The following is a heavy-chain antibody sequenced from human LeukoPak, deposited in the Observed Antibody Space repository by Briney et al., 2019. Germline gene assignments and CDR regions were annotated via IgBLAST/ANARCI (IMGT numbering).Heavy chain of an antibody. J-gene: IGHJ4*02. CDR2: IYYTGSS. D-gene: IGHD3-22*01. CDR1: GGSISGYY. CDR3: AGTPLYYYDSSGYHEDY. Sequence: PSETLSLTCIVSGGSISGYYWSWIRQSPGKGLEWIGYIYYTGSSNYNPSLKSRLTISLDTSKSQFSLKLTSVTAADTAVYYCAGTPLYYYDSSGYHEDYWGQGTLVTVSS. V-gene: IGHV4-59*08.